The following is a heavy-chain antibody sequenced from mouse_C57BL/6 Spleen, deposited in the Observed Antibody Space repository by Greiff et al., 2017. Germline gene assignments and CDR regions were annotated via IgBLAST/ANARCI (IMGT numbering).Heavy chain of an antibody. V-gene: IGHV1-69*01. CDR2: IDPSDSYT. D-gene: IGHD1-1*01. J-gene: IGHJ2*01. CDR3: AKNHFRGKGFDY. Sequence: QVQLQQPGAELVMPGASVKLSCKASGYTFTSYWMHWVKQRPGQGLEWIGEIDPSDSYTNYNQKFKGKSTLTVDKSSSTAYMQLSSLTSEDSAVYYCAKNHFRGKGFDYWGKGTTLTVSS. CDR1: GYTFTSYW.